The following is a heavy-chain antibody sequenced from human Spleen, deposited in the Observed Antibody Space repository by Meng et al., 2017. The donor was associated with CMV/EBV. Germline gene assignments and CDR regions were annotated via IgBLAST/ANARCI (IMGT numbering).Heavy chain of an antibody. CDR1: GGSISSGDYY. Sequence: QVQLPESGPELLKPSQTLSLTCTVSGGSISSGDYYWSWIRQPPGKGLEWIGHIYYRGSTYYNPSLKSRLTISVDTSKNQFSLELSSVTAADTAVYYCARDLSGYSYEYYFDYWGQGTLVTVSS. D-gene: IGHD5-18*01. V-gene: IGHV4-30-4*08. CDR2: IYYRGST. J-gene: IGHJ4*02. CDR3: ARDLSGYSYEYYFDY.